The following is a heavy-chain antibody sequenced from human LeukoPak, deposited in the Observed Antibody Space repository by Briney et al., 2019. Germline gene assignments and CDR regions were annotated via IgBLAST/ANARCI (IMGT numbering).Heavy chain of an antibody. Sequence: GRSLRLSCAASGFTFSSYAMHWVRQAPGKGLEWVAVISYDGSNKYYADSVKGRFTISRDNSKNTLYLQMNSLRAEDTAVYYCARSVAGKGYFDYWGQGTLVTVSS. CDR2: ISYDGSNK. D-gene: IGHD6-19*01. CDR3: ARSVAGKGYFDY. CDR1: GFTFSSYA. J-gene: IGHJ4*02. V-gene: IGHV3-30-3*01.